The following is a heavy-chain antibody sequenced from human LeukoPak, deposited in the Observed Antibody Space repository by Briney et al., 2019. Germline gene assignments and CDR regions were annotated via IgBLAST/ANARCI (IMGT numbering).Heavy chain of an antibody. D-gene: IGHD5-18*01. Sequence: SETLSLSCAVYGGSFSGYYWSWIRQPPGKGLEWIGEINHSGSTNYNPSLKSRVSISGDTSKNQFSLKLSSVTAADTAVYFCARVGYSYVINDWSRTGLGAYPTKYYYHMDVWGKGTTVTVSS. CDR1: GGSFSGYY. CDR3: ARVGYSYVINDWSRTGLGAYPTKYYYHMDV. J-gene: IGHJ6*03. CDR2: INHSGST. V-gene: IGHV4-34*01.